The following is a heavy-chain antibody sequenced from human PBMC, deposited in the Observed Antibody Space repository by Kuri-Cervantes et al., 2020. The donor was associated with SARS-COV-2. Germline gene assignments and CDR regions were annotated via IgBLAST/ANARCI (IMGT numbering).Heavy chain of an antibody. CDR3: VRDHDYGRRNKFDF. V-gene: IGHV4-39*02. D-gene: IGHD5-12*01. CDR1: HEPLYSSSHF. J-gene: IGHJ4*02. CDR2: VFYSGTT. Sequence: SETLSLTCTVSHEPLYSSSHFWGWIRQSPGKGLEWIGRVFYSGTTYYNPSLQSRVTVSVDLSKNQFSLSLQSVTAADTAVYYCVRDHDYGRRNKFDFWGPGALVTVSS.